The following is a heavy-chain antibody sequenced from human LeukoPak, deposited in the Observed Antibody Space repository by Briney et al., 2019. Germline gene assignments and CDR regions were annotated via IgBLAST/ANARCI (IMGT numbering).Heavy chain of an antibody. V-gene: IGHV4-4*02. CDR3: ARDFYGDNSEVVSWHFDL. Sequence: SGTLSLTCAVSGGSISSSNWWSWVRQPPGKGLEWIGEIYHSGSTNYNPSLKSRVTISVDKSKNQFSLKLSSVTAADTAVYYCARDFYGDNSEVVSWHFDLWGRGALVSVSS. J-gene: IGHJ2*01. CDR1: GGSISSSNW. D-gene: IGHD4-23*01. CDR2: IYHSGST.